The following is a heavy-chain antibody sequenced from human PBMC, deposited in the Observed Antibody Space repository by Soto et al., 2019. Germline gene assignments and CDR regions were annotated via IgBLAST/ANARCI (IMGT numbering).Heavy chain of an antibody. CDR3: ARGAISPSY. CDR1: GFTFSSYV. V-gene: IGHV3-23*01. CDR2: ISRSGGSA. Sequence: EVPLLESGGGFVQPGVSLRLSCAASGFTFSSYVMSWVRQAPGKGLEWVSAISRSGGSAYYADSVKGSVTISRNISKNTLYLQLNSLRAEDTTVYYGARGAISPSYWGQGTLVSVPS. J-gene: IGHJ4*02.